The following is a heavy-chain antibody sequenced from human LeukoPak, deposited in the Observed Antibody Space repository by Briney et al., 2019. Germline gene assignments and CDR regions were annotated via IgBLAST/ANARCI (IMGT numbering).Heavy chain of an antibody. CDR1: GYTFTSYG. J-gene: IGHJ4*02. CDR3: ARSDCSSTICYQDY. Sequence: ASVKVSCKASGYTFTSYGISWVRQAPGQGLEWMGWISGYNGNTNYAQKFQGRVTMTTDTSTSTAYMELRSLRSDDTAVYYCARSDCSSTICYQDYWGQGTLVTVPS. CDR2: ISGYNGNT. V-gene: IGHV1-18*01. D-gene: IGHD2-2*01.